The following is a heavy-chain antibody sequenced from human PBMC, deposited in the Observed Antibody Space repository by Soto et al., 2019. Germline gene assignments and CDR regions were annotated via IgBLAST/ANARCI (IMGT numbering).Heavy chain of an antibody. CDR2: LSAGGGST. V-gene: IGHV3-23*01. CDR3: AKASDSGYDFHYDY. Sequence: PGGSLRLSCSASGFTFNNYAMSWVRQAPGKGLEWVSALSAGGGSTYYADSVRGRFTISRDNSKNTLYLQMNSVRAEDTAVYYCAKASDSGYDFHYDYWGQGALVTVSS. J-gene: IGHJ4*02. D-gene: IGHD5-12*01. CDR1: GFTFNNYA.